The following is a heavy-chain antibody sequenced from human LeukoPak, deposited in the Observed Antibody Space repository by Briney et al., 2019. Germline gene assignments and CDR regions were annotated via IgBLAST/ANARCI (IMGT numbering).Heavy chain of an antibody. Sequence: SETLSLACTVSGGSISSYYWSWIRQPPGKGLEWIGYIYTSGSTNYNPSLKSRVTISVDTSKNRFSLKLSSVTAADTAVYYCASTSLAAAGYYYMDVWGKGTTVTVSS. D-gene: IGHD6-13*01. CDR3: ASTSLAAAGYYYMDV. CDR1: GGSISSYY. CDR2: IYTSGST. J-gene: IGHJ6*03. V-gene: IGHV4-4*09.